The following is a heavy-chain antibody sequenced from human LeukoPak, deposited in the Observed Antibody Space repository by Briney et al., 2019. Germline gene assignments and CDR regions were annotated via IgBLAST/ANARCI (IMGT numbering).Heavy chain of an antibody. CDR1: GFSFSSYA. J-gene: IGHJ3*02. CDR3: AKPVVFDI. CDR2: ITSSGANT. Sequence: GGSLRFSCAASGFSFSSYAMSWVRQAPGKGLEWVSAITSSGANTYYADPVKGRFTISRDNSKNTLYLQMNNLRVEDTAVYYCAKPVVFDIWGQGTMVTVSS. V-gene: IGHV3-23*01.